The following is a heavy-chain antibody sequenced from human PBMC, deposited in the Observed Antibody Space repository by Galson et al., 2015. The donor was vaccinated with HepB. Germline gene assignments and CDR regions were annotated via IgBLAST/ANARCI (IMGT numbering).Heavy chain of an antibody. Sequence: SLRLSCAASGFTFSNYIMNWVRQAPGKGLEWIAYIDSRSSTIYYADSVKGRFTISRDNAKSSLFLQLDSLRDEDTAVYYCARDHEEQWLPDNDAFDVWGQGTLVTVSS. CDR2: IDSRSSTI. CDR1: GFTFSNYI. V-gene: IGHV3-48*02. D-gene: IGHD6-19*01. J-gene: IGHJ3*01. CDR3: ARDHEEQWLPDNDAFDV.